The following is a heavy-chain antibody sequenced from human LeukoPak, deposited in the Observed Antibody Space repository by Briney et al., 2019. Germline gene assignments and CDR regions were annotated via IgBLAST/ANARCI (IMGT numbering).Heavy chain of an antibody. CDR2: ISAYSGDT. D-gene: IGHD3-16*01. CDR3: ARDLTSGDY. V-gene: IGHV1-18*01. J-gene: IGHJ4*02. Sequence: ASVKVSCKASGYTFTSYGISWVRQAPGQGLEYMGWISAYSGDTNYAQKDQDRVTITRDTSTSTAYIEMRSLRSDDTAVYYCARDLTSGDYWGQGTLVTVSS. CDR1: GYTFTSYG.